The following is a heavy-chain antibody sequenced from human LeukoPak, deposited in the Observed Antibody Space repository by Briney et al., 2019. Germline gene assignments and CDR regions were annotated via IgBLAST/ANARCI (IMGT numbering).Heavy chain of an antibody. CDR3: ARDLVQLWSKDY. V-gene: IGHV3-48*03. CDR2: ISSSGRNI. J-gene: IGHJ4*02. CDR1: GFTFSNYE. D-gene: IGHD5-18*01. Sequence: GGSLRLSCAASGFTFSNYEFNWVRQAPGKGLEWISYISSSGRNIYYADSVKGRFTISRDNAKSSLYLQMNGLRAEDTAVYYCARDLVQLWSKDYWGQGTLVTVSS.